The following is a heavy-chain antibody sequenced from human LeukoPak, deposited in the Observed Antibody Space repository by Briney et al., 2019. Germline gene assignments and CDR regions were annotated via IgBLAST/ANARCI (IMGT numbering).Heavy chain of an antibody. CDR1: GGSFSGYY. Sequence: SETLSLTCAVYGGSFSGYYWSWIRQPPGKGLEWIGEINHSGSTNYNPSLKSRVTMSVDTSKNQFSLKLNSVTAADTAVYYCARDPLLRGAFDIWGQGTMVTVSS. J-gene: IGHJ3*02. CDR3: ARDPLLRGAFDI. D-gene: IGHD1-26*01. CDR2: INHSGST. V-gene: IGHV4-34*01.